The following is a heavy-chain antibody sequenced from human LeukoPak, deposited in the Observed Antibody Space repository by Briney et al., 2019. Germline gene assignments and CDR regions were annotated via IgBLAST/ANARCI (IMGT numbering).Heavy chain of an antibody. CDR2: IYYSGST. CDR3: ARSVVPYYYYGMDV. J-gene: IGHJ6*02. D-gene: IGHD4-23*01. Sequence: SETLSLTCTVSGGSISSYYWSWIRQPPGKGLEWIGYIYYSGSTNYNPSLKSRVTISVDTSKNQFSLKLSSVTAADTAVYYCARSVVPYYYYGMDVWGRGTTVTVSS. V-gene: IGHV4-59*01. CDR1: GGSISSYY.